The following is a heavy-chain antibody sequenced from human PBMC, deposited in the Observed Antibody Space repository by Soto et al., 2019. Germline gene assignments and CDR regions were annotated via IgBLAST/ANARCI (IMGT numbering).Heavy chain of an antibody. CDR3: TRVETE. J-gene: IGHJ4*02. D-gene: IGHD2-21*02. CDR2: ISPSSSTI. V-gene: IGHV3-48*02. CDR1: GFTFSSYS. Sequence: EVQLVESGGGLVQPGRSLRLSCAASGFTFSSYSMNWVRQAPGKGLEWISYISPSSSTIYYADSVKGRFTISRDNAKNSLYLQMHSLRDDDTAVYDCTRVETEWGQGTLVTVSS.